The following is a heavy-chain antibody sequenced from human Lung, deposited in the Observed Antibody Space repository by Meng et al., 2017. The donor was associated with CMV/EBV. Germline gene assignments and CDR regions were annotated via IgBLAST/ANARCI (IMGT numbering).Heavy chain of an antibody. CDR2: IRVYNGDT. V-gene: IGHV1-18*01. CDR1: YTFTSYG. J-gene: IGHJ5*02. D-gene: IGHD2-21*01. Sequence: YTFTSYGINWVRQAPGQGLEWMGWIRVYNGDTKYAQKFQGRVTMTTDTSTSTAYMELRSLRSDDTAVYYCARRGPSYCGVDCLAWFDPWGQGTLVTVSS. CDR3: ARRGPSYCGVDCLAWFDP.